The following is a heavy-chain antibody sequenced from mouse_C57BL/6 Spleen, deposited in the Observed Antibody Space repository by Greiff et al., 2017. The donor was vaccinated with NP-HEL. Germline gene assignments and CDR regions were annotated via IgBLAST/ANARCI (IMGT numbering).Heavy chain of an antibody. V-gene: IGHV1-15*01. J-gene: IGHJ4*01. CDR2: IDPETGGT. CDR3: TRYKGYDGYYYAMDY. Sequence: QVQLQQPGAELVRPGASVTLSCKASGYTFTDYEMHWVKQTPVHGLEWIGAIDPETGGTAYNQKFKGKAILTADKSSSTAYMELRSLTSEDSAVYYCTRYKGYDGYYYAMDYGGKGTSVTVS. D-gene: IGHD2-3*01. CDR1: GYTFTDYE.